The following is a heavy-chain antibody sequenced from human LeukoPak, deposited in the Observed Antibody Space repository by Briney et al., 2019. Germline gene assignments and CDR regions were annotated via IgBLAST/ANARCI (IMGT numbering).Heavy chain of an antibody. CDR1: GFTFSSYA. J-gene: IGHJ4*02. V-gene: IGHV3-23*01. D-gene: IGHD3-22*01. Sequence: TGGSLRLSCAASGFTFSSYAMSWVRQAPGKGLEWVSAISGSGGSTYYADSVKGRFTISRDNSKNTLYLQMNSLRAEDTAVYYCAKSPDSTGYYYFDYWGQGTLVTVSS. CDR2: ISGSGGST. CDR3: AKSPDSTGYYYFDY.